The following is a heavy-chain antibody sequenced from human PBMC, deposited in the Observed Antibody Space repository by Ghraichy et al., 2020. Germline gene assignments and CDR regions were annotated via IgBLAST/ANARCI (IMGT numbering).Heavy chain of an antibody. D-gene: IGHD3-22*01. V-gene: IGHV4-59*01. J-gene: IGHJ3*02. CDR3: ARAGYYDSSAGDAFDI. CDR1: GGSISSYY. Sequence: SETLSLTCTVSGGSISSYYWSWIRQPPGKGLEWIGYIYYSGSTNYNPSLKSRVTISVDTSKNQFSLKLSSVTAADTAVYYCARAGYYDSSAGDAFDIWGQGTMVTVSS. CDR2: IYYSGST.